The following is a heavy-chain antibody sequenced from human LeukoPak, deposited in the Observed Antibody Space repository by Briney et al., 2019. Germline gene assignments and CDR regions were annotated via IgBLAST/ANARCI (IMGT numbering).Heavy chain of an antibody. D-gene: IGHD3-10*01. Sequence: SETLSLTCTVSGVSISSSNSYWGWIRQPPGKGLEWIGSIYYSGNTYYNASLKSQVSISIDTSKNQFSLRLTSVTAADTAVYYCASSLGGSGSRTRNYYYYMDVWGKGTTVTISS. J-gene: IGHJ6*03. CDR1: GVSISSSNSY. CDR3: ASSLGGSGSRTRNYYYYMDV. V-gene: IGHV4-39*01. CDR2: IYYSGNT.